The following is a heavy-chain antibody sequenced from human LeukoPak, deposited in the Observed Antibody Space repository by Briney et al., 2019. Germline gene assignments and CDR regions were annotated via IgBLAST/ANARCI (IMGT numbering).Heavy chain of an antibody. J-gene: IGHJ4*02. V-gene: IGHV1-18*01. CDR3: ARIYYYDSSGYPDY. CDR2: ISAYNGNT. D-gene: IGHD3-22*01. Sequence: ASVTVSCKASGYTFTCYGISWVRQAPGQGLEWMGWISAYNGNTNYAQKLQGRVTMTTDTSTSTAYMELRSLRSDDTAVYYCARIYYYDSSGYPDYWGQGTLVTVSS. CDR1: GYTFTCYG.